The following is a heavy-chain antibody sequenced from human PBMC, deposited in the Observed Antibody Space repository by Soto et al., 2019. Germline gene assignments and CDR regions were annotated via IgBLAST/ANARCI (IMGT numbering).Heavy chain of an antibody. Sequence: EVQVLESGGGSVQPGGSLRLSCAASGFTFSNFAMSWVRHAPGKGLEWVSEITGSTGTTYYADSVKGRFIIPRDNSKNTVHLQMNSLRAEDTAVYYCAKDTSSSPYYMDVWGKGTTVTVSS. D-gene: IGHD2-2*01. V-gene: IGHV3-23*01. J-gene: IGHJ6*03. CDR2: ITGSTGTT. CDR3: AKDTSSSPYYMDV. CDR1: GFTFSNFA.